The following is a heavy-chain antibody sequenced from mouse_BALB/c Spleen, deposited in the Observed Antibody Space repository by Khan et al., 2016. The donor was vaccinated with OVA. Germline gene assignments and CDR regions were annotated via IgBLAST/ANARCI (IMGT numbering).Heavy chain of an antibody. CDR3: ARGYFGNYEFAY. D-gene: IGHD2-1*01. CDR1: GYTFTSYW. J-gene: IGHJ3*01. Sequence: VQLQESGAELVKPGASVRLSCKTSGYTFTSYWIQWVKQRPGQGLGWLGELFPGTGTTYYNENFKGKATLTIDISSTTAYIQLSSLTSEDSAVYFCARGYFGNYEFAYWGQGTLVTVSA. CDR2: LFPGTGTT. V-gene: IGHV1S132*01.